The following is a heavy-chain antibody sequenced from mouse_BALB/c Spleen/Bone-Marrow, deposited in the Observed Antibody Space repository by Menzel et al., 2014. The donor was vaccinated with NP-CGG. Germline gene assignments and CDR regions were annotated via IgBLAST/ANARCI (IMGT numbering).Heavy chain of an antibody. J-gene: IGHJ2*01. CDR3: ARDKGRVFFDY. V-gene: IGHV7-3*02. CDR1: GFTFTDYY. CDR2: IRNKANGYTT. Sequence: EVMLVESGGGLVQPGGSLRLSCATSGFTFTDYYMNWVRQPPGKALDWLGFIRNKANGYTTEYSASVKSRFTISRDNSQNILYLQMNTLRADDSATYYCARDKGRVFFDYWGQGTTLTVSS.